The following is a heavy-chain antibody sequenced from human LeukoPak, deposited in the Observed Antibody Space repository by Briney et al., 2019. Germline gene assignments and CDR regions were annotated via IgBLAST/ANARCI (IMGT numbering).Heavy chain of an antibody. D-gene: IGHD6-13*01. CDR3: ANPYSSSWSFYYYGMDV. J-gene: IGHJ6*02. CDR1: GFTFNIYA. Sequence: GGSLRLSCAASGFTFNIYAMSWVRQAPGKGLEWVSTISGNGGSTYYADPVKGRFTISRDNSKNTLYLQMNSLRAEDTAVYYCANPYSSSWSFYYYGMDVWGQGTTVTVSS. CDR2: ISGNGGST. V-gene: IGHV3-23*01.